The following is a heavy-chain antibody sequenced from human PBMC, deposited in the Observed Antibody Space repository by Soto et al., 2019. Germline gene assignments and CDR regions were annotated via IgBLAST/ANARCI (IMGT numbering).Heavy chain of an antibody. CDR3: ARVLIAAYYSGSGDFEF. V-gene: IGHV3-74*01. CDR2: INSDGSST. CDR1: GFTCSNYW. Sequence: VSLRLSCAASGFTCSNYWMHRVSQAPGKGLVWVSRINSDGSSTNYADSVKGRFTISRDNAKNTLYLQMNSLRVEDTAVYYCARVLIAAYYSGSGDFEFWGQGTLVPVSS. J-gene: IGHJ4*02. D-gene: IGHD3-10*01.